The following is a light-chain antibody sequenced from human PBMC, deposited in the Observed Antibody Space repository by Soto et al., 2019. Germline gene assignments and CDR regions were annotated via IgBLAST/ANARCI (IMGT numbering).Light chain of an antibody. CDR3: SSYTSSSTLV. J-gene: IGLJ1*01. CDR2: GVN. CDR1: TSDIGRYNY. Sequence: QSALTQPASVSGSPGQSITISCTGTTSDIGRYNYVSWYQHHPGKAPKLMIFGVNHRPSGISSRLSGSKSDNTASLTISGLQAEDEADYYCSSYTSSSTLVFGTGTKLTVL. V-gene: IGLV2-14*03.